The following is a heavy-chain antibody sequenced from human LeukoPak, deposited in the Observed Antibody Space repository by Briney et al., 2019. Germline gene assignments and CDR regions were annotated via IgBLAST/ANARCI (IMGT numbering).Heavy chain of an antibody. Sequence: PGGSLRLSCAASGFTFSSYGMSWVRQAPGKGLEWVSAISGSGGSAYYADSVKGRFTISRDNSKNTLYLQMNSLRAEDTAVYYCAKDAGTTRSFYYFDYWGQGTLVTVSS. CDR1: GFTFSSYG. J-gene: IGHJ4*02. CDR2: ISGSGGSA. V-gene: IGHV3-23*01. D-gene: IGHD1-1*01. CDR3: AKDAGTTRSFYYFDY.